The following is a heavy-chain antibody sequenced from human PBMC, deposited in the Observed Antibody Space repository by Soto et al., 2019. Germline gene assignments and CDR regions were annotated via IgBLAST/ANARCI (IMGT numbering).Heavy chain of an antibody. CDR3: ATGSSWLDYYYYYGMDV. J-gene: IGHJ6*02. D-gene: IGHD6-13*01. Sequence: GRSLKISCKGSGYSLTSYWIGWVRQMPGKGLEWMGIIYPGDSDTRYSPSFQGQVTISADKSISTAYLQWSSLKASDTAMYYCATGSSWLDYYYYYGMDVWGQGTTVTVSS. CDR2: IYPGDSDT. V-gene: IGHV5-51*03. CDR1: GYSLTSYW.